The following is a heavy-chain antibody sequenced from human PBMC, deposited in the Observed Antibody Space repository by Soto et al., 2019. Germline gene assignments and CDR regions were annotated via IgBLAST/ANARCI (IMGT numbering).Heavy chain of an antibody. J-gene: IGHJ4*02. D-gene: IGHD6-25*01. CDR1: GFTFTHYW. CDR2: INIDGTEK. V-gene: IGHV3-7*01. Sequence: EVQLVESGGALVQPGGSLRLSCATSGFTFTHYWMNWFRQAPGKGLEWVANINIDGTEKYYGDSVKGRFTISRDNAKNTLYLPVDSLRDEDMAVYYCARDSGWDMLDYWGQGTLVTVSS. CDR3: ARDSGWDMLDY.